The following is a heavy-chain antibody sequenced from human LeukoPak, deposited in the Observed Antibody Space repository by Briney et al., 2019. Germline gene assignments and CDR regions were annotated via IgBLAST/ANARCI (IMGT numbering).Heavy chain of an antibody. CDR3: ARGFDSYGPFDY. CDR2: IIPIFGTA. V-gene: IGHV1-69*05. J-gene: IGHJ4*02. D-gene: IGHD5-18*01. CDR1: GGTFSSYA. Sequence: VASVKVSCKASGGTFSSYAISWVRQAPGQGLEWMGRIIPIFGTANYAQKFQCRVTITTDESTSTAYMALSSLRSEHTAVYYCARGFDSYGPFDYWGQGPLVTVSS.